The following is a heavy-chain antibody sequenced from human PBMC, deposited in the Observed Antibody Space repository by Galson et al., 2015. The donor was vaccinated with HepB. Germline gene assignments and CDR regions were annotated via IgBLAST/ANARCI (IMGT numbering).Heavy chain of an antibody. CDR2: IFTSGNT. Sequence: SLRLSCAASGFTVSGNFMTWVRQAPGKGLEWVSVIFTSGNTYYADSVQGRFTISRDNSKNTLYLQMNSLRAEDTAVYYCARGTSGHDCWGQGTLVTVSP. J-gene: IGHJ4*02. V-gene: IGHV3-53*01. CDR1: GFTVSGNF. D-gene: IGHD5-12*01. CDR3: ARGTSGHDC.